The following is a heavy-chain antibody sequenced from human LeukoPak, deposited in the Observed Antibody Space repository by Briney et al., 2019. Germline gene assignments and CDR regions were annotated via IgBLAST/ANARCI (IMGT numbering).Heavy chain of an antibody. Sequence: SETLSLTCAVYGGSFSGYYWSWIRQPPGKGLEWIGEVNDSGITNCNPSLKSRVTISVDTAKNQFSLKLSSVTAADTAVNYCARHRLGATRSFDIWGQGTMVTVSS. V-gene: IGHV4-34*01. J-gene: IGHJ3*02. D-gene: IGHD4/OR15-4a*01. CDR2: VNDSGIT. CDR3: ARHRLGATRSFDI. CDR1: GGSFSGYY.